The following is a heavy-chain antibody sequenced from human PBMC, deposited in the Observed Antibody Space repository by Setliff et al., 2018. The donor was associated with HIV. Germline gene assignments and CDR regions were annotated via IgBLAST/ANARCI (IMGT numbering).Heavy chain of an antibody. V-gene: IGHV4-4*08. CDR1: GGSISSYF. D-gene: IGHD5-18*01. Sequence: TLSLTCTVSGGSISSYFWSWIRQPPGKGLEWIGYIYTNGSTNYNPSLKSRLSISADTSKNQFSLKLDSVTPADTAVYFCARGGYNYGIQYFQHWGQGTLVTVSS. J-gene: IGHJ1*01. CDR3: ARGGYNYGIQYFQH. CDR2: IYTNGST.